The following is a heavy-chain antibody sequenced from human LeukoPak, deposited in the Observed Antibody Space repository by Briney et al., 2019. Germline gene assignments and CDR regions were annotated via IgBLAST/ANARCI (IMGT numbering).Heavy chain of an antibody. Sequence: PSETLSLTCTVSGGSISSYYWSWIRQPPGKGLEWIGYIYYSGSTNYNPSLKSRVTISVDTSKNQFSLKLSSVTAADTAVYYCARGDYYSYFHMDVWGKGTTVTVSS. J-gene: IGHJ6*04. V-gene: IGHV4-59*01. CDR2: IYYSGST. CDR1: GGSISSYY. CDR3: ARGDYYSYFHMDV.